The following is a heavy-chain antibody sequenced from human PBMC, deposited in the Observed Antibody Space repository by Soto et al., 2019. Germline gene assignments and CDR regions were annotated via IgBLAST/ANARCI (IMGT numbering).Heavy chain of an antibody. V-gene: IGHV3-30-3*01. D-gene: IGHD2-15*01. CDR3: ARDFGVVAATHGYAFDI. CDR1: GFTFSSYA. Sequence: GGSLRLSCAASGFTFSSYAMHWVRQAPGKGLEWVAVISYDGSNKYYADSVKGRFTISRDNSKNTLYLQMNSLRAEDTAVYYCARDFGVVAATHGYAFDIWGQGTMVTVSS. J-gene: IGHJ3*02. CDR2: ISYDGSNK.